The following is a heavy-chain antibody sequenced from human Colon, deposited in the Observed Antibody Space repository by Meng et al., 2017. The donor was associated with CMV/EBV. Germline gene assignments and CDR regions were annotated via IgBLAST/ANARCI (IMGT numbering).Heavy chain of an antibody. CDR2: ISGSGLST. CDR1: GFTFNNYS. J-gene: IGHJ5*02. CDR3: AKDRIPGRARLDWFDP. V-gene: IGHV3-23*01. D-gene: IGHD2-2*01. Sequence: GESLKISCASSGFTFNNYSMSWVRQAPGKGLEWVSGISGSGLSTYYAASLKGRFTISRDNSKNTMYLQMKSLRAEETALYYCAKDRIPGRARLDWFDPWGQGTLVTVSS.